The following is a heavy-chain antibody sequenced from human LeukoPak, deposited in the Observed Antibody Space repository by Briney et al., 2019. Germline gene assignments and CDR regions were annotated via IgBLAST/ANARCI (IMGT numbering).Heavy chain of an antibody. CDR1: GFTFSSYS. CDR2: ISSSSSYI. Sequence: GGSLRLSCAASGFTFSSYSMSWVRQAPGKGLEWVSSISSSSSYIYYADSVKGRFTISRDNAKNSLYLQMNSLRAEDTAVYYCWVVAASYGTDVWGKGTTVTVSS. CDR3: WVVAASYGTDV. J-gene: IGHJ6*04. D-gene: IGHD2-15*01. V-gene: IGHV3-21*01.